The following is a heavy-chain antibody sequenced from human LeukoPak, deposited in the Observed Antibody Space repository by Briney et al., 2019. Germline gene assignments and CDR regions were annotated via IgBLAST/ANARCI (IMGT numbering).Heavy chain of an antibody. Sequence: SGGSLRLSCAASGFTFSSYAMSWVRQAPGKGLEWVSAISGGGGSTYYTDSVKGRFTISRDNSKNTLYLQMNSLRAEDTAVYYCATVGESGGVWKYYFDYWGRGTLVTVSS. CDR2: ISGGGGST. CDR1: GFTFSSYA. D-gene: IGHD2-8*02. J-gene: IGHJ4*02. V-gene: IGHV3-23*01. CDR3: ATVGESGGVWKYYFDY.